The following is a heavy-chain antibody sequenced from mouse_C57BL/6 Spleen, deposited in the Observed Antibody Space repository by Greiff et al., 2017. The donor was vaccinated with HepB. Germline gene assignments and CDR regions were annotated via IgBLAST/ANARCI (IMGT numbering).Heavy chain of an antibody. V-gene: IGHV1-15*01. CDR1: GYTFTDYE. CDR3: TRGVITTVVAQGYFDV. J-gene: IGHJ1*03. D-gene: IGHD1-1*01. CDR2: IDPETGGT. Sequence: VKLMESGAELVRPGASVTLSCKASGYTFTDYEMHWVKQTPVHGLEWIGAIDPETGGTAYNQKFKGKAILTADKSSSTAYMELRSLTSEDSAVYYCTRGVITTVVAQGYFDVWGTGTTVTVSS.